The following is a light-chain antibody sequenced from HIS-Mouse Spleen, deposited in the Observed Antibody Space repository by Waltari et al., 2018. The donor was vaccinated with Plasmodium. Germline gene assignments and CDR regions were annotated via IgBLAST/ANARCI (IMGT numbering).Light chain of an antibody. J-gene: IGLJ3*02. CDR1: SRDVRSYTL. CDR2: AGS. V-gene: IGLV2-23*01. CDR3: CSYAGSSTWV. Sequence: QSALTQPASVSGYPGQSITLSCLGPSRDVRSYTLVSWYQQHPGKAPQLMIYAGSTRPSGVSNRFSGSKSGNTASLTISGLQAEDEADYYCCSYAGSSTWVFGGGTKLTVL.